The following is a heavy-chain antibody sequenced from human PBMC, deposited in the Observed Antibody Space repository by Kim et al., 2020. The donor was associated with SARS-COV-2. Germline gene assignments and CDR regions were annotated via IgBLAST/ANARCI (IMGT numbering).Heavy chain of an antibody. Sequence: SETLSLTCTVSGGYINNYYWSWIRQPPGKGLEWVGFIQYTGNTRYNPSLKSRVTISLDTSENHFSLSLTSVTAADTAVYYCARGAGWWDVWGHGTTVTV. V-gene: IGHV4-59*13. CDR3: ARGAGWWDV. CDR2: IQYTGNT. CDR1: GGYINNYY. J-gene: IGHJ6*02. D-gene: IGHD2-8*01.